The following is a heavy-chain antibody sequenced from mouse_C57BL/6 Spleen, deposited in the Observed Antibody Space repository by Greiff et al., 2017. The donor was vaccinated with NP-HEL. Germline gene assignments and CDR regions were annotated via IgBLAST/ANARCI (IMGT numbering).Heavy chain of an antibody. Sequence: EVKLVESGGGLVKPGGSLKLSCAASGFTFSSYAMSWVRQTPEKRLEWVATISDGGSYTDYPDNVKGRFTISRDNAKNNLYLQMSHLKSEDTAIYYCAGVYDYDGVAYWGQGTLVTVSA. D-gene: IGHD2-4*01. V-gene: IGHV5-4*03. CDR1: GFTFSSYA. CDR3: AGVYDYDGVAY. CDR2: ISDGGSYT. J-gene: IGHJ3*01.